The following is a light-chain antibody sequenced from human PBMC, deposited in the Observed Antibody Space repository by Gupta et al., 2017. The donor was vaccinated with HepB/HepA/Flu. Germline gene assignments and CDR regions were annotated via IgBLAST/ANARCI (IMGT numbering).Light chain of an antibody. CDR3: QQYNNWPGT. CDR1: QSVSSN. Sequence: EIVMTQSPATLSVSPGERATLSCRASQSVSSNLAWYQQKPGQAPRLLIYGASTRATGIPARFSGSGYGTEFTLTISSRQSEDFAVYYCQQYNNWPGTFGQGTXVEIK. CDR2: GAS. V-gene: IGKV3-15*01. J-gene: IGKJ1*01.